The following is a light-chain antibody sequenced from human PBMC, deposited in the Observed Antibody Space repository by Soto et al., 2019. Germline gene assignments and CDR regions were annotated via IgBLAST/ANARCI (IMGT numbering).Light chain of an antibody. CDR3: SSYTSSSTLVV. V-gene: IGLV2-14*03. CDR2: DVS. J-gene: IGLJ1*01. CDR1: SSDIGGYNY. Sequence: QSALTQPASVSGSPGQSITVSCTGTSSDIGGYNYVSWYQQYPGEAPKVIIYDVSDRPSGVSNRFSGSKSGNTASLTISGVQTEDEADYYCSSYTSSSTLVVFGTGTKLTVL.